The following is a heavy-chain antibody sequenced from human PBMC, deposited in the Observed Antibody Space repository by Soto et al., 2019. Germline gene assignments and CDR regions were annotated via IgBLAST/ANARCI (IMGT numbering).Heavy chain of an antibody. Sequence: GASVKVSCKVSGYTLTELSMHWVRQAPGEGLEWMGGFDTEDGETIYAQKFQGRVTMTEDTSTDTAYMELSSLRSEDTAVYYCATDRRRYCSSTSCYDTIGRPHAFDIWGQGTMVTVSS. D-gene: IGHD2-2*01. CDR1: GYTLTELS. V-gene: IGHV1-24*01. CDR3: ATDRRRYCSSTSCYDTIGRPHAFDI. CDR2: FDTEDGET. J-gene: IGHJ3*02.